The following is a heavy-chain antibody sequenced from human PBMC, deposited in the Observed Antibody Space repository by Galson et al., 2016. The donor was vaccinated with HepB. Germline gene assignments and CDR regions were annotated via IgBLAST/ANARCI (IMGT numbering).Heavy chain of an antibody. CDR3: ARDVSPYASPPDY. D-gene: IGHD2-2*01. CDR2: ISATGSAI. Sequence: SLRLSCAVSGLTFNDYSMSWIRQAPGKGLEWVSYISATGSAIKYSDSVRGRLTIYRDNAKNSLYLQMNSLRDDDTAVYYCARDVSPYASPPDYWGQGTLVTVSS. V-gene: IGHV3-11*04. CDR1: GLTFNDYS. J-gene: IGHJ4*02.